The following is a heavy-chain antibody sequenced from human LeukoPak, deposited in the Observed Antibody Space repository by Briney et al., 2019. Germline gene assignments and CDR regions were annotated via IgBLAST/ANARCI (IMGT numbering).Heavy chain of an antibody. V-gene: IGHV3-7*01. D-gene: IGHD1-26*01. Sequence: LAGGSLRLSCAASGCTFSSSWMSWVRQAPGKGLEWVANIKEDGSLKYYVDSVKGRFTISRDNGKSSLYLQMNSLRVEDTAVYYCARESSVGSTWGDVDYWGRGTLVTVSS. CDR3: ARESSVGSTWGDVDY. CDR2: IKEDGSLK. J-gene: IGHJ4*02. CDR1: GCTFSSSW.